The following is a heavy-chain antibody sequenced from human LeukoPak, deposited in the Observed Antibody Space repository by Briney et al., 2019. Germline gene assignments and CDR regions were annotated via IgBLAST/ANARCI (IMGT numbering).Heavy chain of an antibody. J-gene: IGHJ4*02. Sequence: GGSLRLSCGASGFTFNAYTMHWVRQVPGKGLEWVSSMSSSRDYAFYADSVKGRFTIFRDNANQSLDLEMSSLRGEDTAIYYRARGLVGAAFDYWGRGTLVTVSS. D-gene: IGHD1-26*01. CDR1: GFTFNAYT. CDR2: MSSSRDYA. CDR3: ARGLVGAAFDY. V-gene: IGHV3-21*01.